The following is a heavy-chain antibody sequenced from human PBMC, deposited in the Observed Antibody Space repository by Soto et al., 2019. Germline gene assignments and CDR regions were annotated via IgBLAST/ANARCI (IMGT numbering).Heavy chain of an antibody. CDR3: ARCGPQVNCEH. CDR1: GGTFSSYA. J-gene: IGHJ4*02. D-gene: IGHD1-26*01. CDR2: IIPIFGTA. Sequence: QVQLVQSGAEVKKPGSSVKVSCKASGGTFSSYAISWVRQAPGQGLEWMGGIIPIFGTANYAQKFQGSVTITADESPPTAYTGLRSLRPEDTAVYCRARCGPQVNCEHGGQGTLVTVSS. V-gene: IGHV1-69*12.